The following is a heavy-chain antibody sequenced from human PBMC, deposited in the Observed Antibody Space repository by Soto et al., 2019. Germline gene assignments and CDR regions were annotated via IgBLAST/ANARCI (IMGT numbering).Heavy chain of an antibody. J-gene: IGHJ6*02. Sequence: QVQLVQSGAEVKKPGASVKVSCKASGYTFTSYDISLVRQATGQGREWMGWMNPNSGNTGFAQKFQGRVTMTRNTSIGTAYMEMSSLRSEDTALYYCARERAHCGMDEWGQGTTVTVFS. CDR1: GYTFTSYD. CDR3: ARERAHCGMDE. D-gene: IGHD6-25*01. V-gene: IGHV1-8*01. CDR2: MNPNSGNT.